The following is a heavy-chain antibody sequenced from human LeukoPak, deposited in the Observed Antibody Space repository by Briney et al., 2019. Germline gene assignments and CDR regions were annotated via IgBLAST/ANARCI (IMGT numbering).Heavy chain of an antibody. CDR3: ARGKYDFWSGYSNYFYMDV. D-gene: IGHD3-3*01. J-gene: IGHJ6*03. CDR2: ISGSGGST. Sequence: PGGSLRLSCAASGFTFSSYGMSWVRQAPGKGLEWVSVISGSGGSTYYADSVKGRLTISRDNSKNTLYLQMNTLRAEDTAVYYCARGKYDFWSGYSNYFYMDVWGKGTTVTVSS. CDR1: GFTFSSYG. V-gene: IGHV3-23*01.